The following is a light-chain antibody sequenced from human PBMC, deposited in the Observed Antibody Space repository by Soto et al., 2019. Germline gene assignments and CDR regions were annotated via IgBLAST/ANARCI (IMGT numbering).Light chain of an antibody. CDR1: QSISSW. CDR2: KAS. Sequence: DLQMTQSPSTLSASVGDRVTITCRASQSISSWLAWYQQKPGKAPKLLIYKASSLESGVPSRFSGSGSGTEFTLTISSLQPDDFATYYCQQYKSYPWTFGQGTEVEIK. J-gene: IGKJ1*01. V-gene: IGKV1-5*03. CDR3: QQYKSYPWT.